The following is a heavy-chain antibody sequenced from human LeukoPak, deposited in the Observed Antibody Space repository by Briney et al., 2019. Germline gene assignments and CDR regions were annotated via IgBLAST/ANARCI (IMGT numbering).Heavy chain of an antibody. Sequence: QPGGSLRLSCAASGFIFSSYDMHWVRQAPGKGLEWVAFIRYDGSNKYYADSVKGRFTISRDDSKNTLYLQMNSLRAEDTAAYYCAKGYYFDILSGYSSLDSWGQGTLVTVSS. J-gene: IGHJ4*02. CDR1: GFIFSSYD. D-gene: IGHD3-9*01. V-gene: IGHV3-30*02. CDR2: IRYDGSNK. CDR3: AKGYYFDILSGYSSLDS.